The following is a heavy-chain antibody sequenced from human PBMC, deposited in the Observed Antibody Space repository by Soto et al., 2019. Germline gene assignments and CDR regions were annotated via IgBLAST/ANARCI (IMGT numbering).Heavy chain of an antibody. CDR2: IDPSDSYT. Sequence: PGESLKISCKASGYRISSYWINWVRQMPGKGLEWTGRIDPSDSYTTYSPSFQGHVTFSVDKSINSAYLQWSSLQASDTAMYYCARLPGGFFPVDPPDSWGQGTLVTVSS. CDR1: GYRISSYW. V-gene: IGHV5-10-1*01. D-gene: IGHD7-27*01. J-gene: IGHJ4*02. CDR3: ARLPGGFFPVDPPDS.